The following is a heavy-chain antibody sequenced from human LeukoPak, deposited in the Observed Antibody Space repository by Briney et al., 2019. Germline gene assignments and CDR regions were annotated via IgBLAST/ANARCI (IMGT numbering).Heavy chain of an antibody. D-gene: IGHD3-3*01. CDR3: VRGLLEWLRLETYYFDA. CDR2: IKTDGSQK. V-gene: IGHV3-7*01. Sequence: GGSLRLSCEASGFTFSTFWMSWVRQAPGKGLEWVANIKTDGSQKYYVDSVKGRFSISRDNAKNSLYLQMNSLRADDTATYYCVRGLLEWLRLETYYFDAWGQGTLVIVSS. J-gene: IGHJ4*02. CDR1: GFTFSTFW.